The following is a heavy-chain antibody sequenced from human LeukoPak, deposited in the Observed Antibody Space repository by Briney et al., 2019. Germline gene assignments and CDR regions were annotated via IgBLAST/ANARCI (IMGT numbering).Heavy chain of an antibody. Sequence: GGSLRLSCAASGFTFDDYGMSWVRQAPGKGLEWVSGINWNGGSTGYADSVKGRFTISRDNAKNSLYLQMNSLRAEDTALYYCARKRMDCSGGSCYYLAFDIWGQGTMVTVSS. D-gene: IGHD2-15*01. CDR1: GFTFDDYG. J-gene: IGHJ3*02. CDR3: ARKRMDCSGGSCYYLAFDI. V-gene: IGHV3-20*04. CDR2: INWNGGST.